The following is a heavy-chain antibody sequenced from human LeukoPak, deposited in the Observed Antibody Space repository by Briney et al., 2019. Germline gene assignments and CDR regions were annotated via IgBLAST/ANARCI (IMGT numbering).Heavy chain of an antibody. Sequence: GGSLRLSCAASGFTFSSYAMHWVRQAPGKGLEWVAVISYDGSNKYYADSVKGRFTISRDNSKNTLYLQMNSLRAEDTAVYYCARDVVPAALWGGYYYGMDVWGQGTTVTVSS. CDR2: ISYDGSNK. CDR1: GFTFSSYA. D-gene: IGHD2-2*01. V-gene: IGHV3-30-3*01. CDR3: ARDVVPAALWGGYYYGMDV. J-gene: IGHJ6*02.